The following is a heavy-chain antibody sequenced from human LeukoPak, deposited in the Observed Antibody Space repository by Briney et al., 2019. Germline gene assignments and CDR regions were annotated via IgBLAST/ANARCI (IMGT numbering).Heavy chain of an antibody. Sequence: ASVKVSCKASGYTLTTYDITWVRQAAGQGLDWMGWMNPSSGDTGFPQKFQGRVTLTRNTSINTAYMELSSLTPEDTAVYYCARARTMRGPETPPYYFDYWGRGTLVTVSS. D-gene: IGHD2-15*01. CDR1: GYTLTTYD. CDR2: MNPSSGDT. J-gene: IGHJ4*02. CDR3: ARARTMRGPETPPYYFDY. V-gene: IGHV1-8*03.